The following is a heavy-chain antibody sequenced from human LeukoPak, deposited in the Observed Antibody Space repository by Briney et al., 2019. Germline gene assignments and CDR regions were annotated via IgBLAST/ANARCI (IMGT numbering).Heavy chain of an antibody. D-gene: IGHD3-22*01. CDR1: GFIFINYG. CDR2: IRYDGSGE. J-gene: IGHJ4*02. V-gene: IGHV3-30*02. Sequence: PGGSLRLSCEASGFIFINYGMHWVRQAPGKGLEWVAFIRYDGSGEYYADSVKGRFTISRDNSKNTLYLQMNSLRAEDTAVYYCATSPIGYYYDSSGYYLDYWGQGTLVTVSS. CDR3: ATSPIGYYYDSSGYYLDY.